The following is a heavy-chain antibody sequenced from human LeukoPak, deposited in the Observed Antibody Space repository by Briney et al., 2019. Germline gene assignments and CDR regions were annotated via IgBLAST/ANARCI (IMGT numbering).Heavy chain of an antibody. CDR3: TRPQGIAAAGSDY. CDR2: IRSKANSYAT. V-gene: IGHV3-73*01. Sequence: GGSLRLSCAASGFTVSGNYMSWVRQASGKGLEWVGRIRSKANSYATAYAASVKGRFTIPRDDSKNTAYLQMNSLKTEDTAVYYCTRPQGIAAAGSDYWGQGTLVTVSS. J-gene: IGHJ4*02. CDR1: GFTVSGNY. D-gene: IGHD6-13*01.